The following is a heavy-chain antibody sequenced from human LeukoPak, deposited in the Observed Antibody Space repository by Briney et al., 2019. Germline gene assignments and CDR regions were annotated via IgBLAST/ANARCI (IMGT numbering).Heavy chain of an antibody. CDR3: ARGYCSSTSCSMGY. CDR2: MSYDGSNK. V-gene: IGHV3-30*01. CDR1: GFTFSSYA. J-gene: IGHJ4*02. Sequence: GGSLRLSCAASGFTFSSYAMHWVRQAPGKGLEWVAVMSYDGSNKYYADSVKGRFTISRDNSKNTLYLQMNSLRAEGTAVYYCARGYCSSTSCSMGYWGQGTLVTVSS. D-gene: IGHD2-2*01.